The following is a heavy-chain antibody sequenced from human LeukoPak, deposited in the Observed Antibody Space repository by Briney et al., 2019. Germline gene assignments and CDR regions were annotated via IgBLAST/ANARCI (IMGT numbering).Heavy chain of an antibody. CDR3: ARARGGSFDY. CDR2: IKQDGSEK. Sequence: GGSLRLSCAASGFTFSSYWMNWVRQAPGKGLEWVANIKQDGSEKYYVDSVKGRFTISRDNAKNSLYLLVDSLRAEDTAIYYCARARGGSFDYWGQGTLVTVSS. CDR1: GFTFSSYW. D-gene: IGHD2-15*01. J-gene: IGHJ4*02. V-gene: IGHV3-7*01.